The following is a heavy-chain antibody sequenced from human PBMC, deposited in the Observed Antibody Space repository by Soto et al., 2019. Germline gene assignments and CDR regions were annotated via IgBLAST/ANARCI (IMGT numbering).Heavy chain of an antibody. V-gene: IGHV1-8*01. CDR2: MNPNSGNT. CDR1: GYTFTSYD. CDR3: AATWYSSSGYNWFDP. D-gene: IGHD6-13*01. J-gene: IGHJ5*02. Sequence: QVQLVQTGAEVKKPGASVKVSCKASGYTFTSYDINWVRQATGQGLEWMGWMNPNSGNTGYAQKFQGRVTMTRNTSISTAYMELSSLRSEDTAVYYCAATWYSSSGYNWFDPWGQGTLVTVSS.